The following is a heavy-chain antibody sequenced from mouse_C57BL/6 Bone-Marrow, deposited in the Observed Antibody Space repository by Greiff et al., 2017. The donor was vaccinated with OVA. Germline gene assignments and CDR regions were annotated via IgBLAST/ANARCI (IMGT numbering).Heavy chain of an antibody. Sequence: LQQPGAELVRPGSSVKLSCKASGYTFTSYWMHWVKQRPIQGLEWIGNIDPSDSETHYNQKFKDKATLTVDKSSSTAYMQLSSLTSEDSAVYYCARFGYYEFAYWGQGTLVTVSA. CDR3: ARFGYYEFAY. D-gene: IGHD2-3*01. J-gene: IGHJ3*01. CDR2: IDPSDSET. CDR1: GYTFTSYW. V-gene: IGHV1-52*01.